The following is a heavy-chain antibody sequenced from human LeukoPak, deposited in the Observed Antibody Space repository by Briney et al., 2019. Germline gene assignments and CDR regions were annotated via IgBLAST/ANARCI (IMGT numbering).Heavy chain of an antibody. CDR1: GGSISSYY. Sequence: SETLSLTCTVSGGSISSYYWSWIRQPPGKGLEWIGYIYDSGSTNYNPSLKSRVTISVDTSKNQYSLKLSSVTAADTAVYYCARGRLVAANTGAFDIWGQGTLVTVSS. D-gene: IGHD2-2*01. CDR2: IYDSGST. J-gene: IGHJ3*02. CDR3: ARGRLVAANTGAFDI. V-gene: IGHV4-59*08.